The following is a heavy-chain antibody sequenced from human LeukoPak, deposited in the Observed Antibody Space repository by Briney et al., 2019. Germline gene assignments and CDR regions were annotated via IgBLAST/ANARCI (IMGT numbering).Heavy chain of an antibody. CDR2: IYSGGST. J-gene: IGHJ4*02. Sequence: PGGSLRLSCAASGFTVSSNYMTWVRQAPGKGLEWVSVIYSGGSTYYADSVKGRFTISRDNSKNTLYLQMNCLRAEDTAVYYCARGGGQQLLFFDYWGQGTLVTVSS. D-gene: IGHD2-2*01. CDR3: ARGGGQQLLFFDY. CDR1: GFTVSSNY. V-gene: IGHV3-53*01.